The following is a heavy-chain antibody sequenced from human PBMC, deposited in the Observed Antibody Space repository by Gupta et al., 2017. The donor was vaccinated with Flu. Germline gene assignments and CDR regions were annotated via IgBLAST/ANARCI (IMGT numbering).Heavy chain of an antibody. V-gene: IGHV4-59*08. CDR2: IYYSGST. D-gene: IGHD6-6*01. Sequence: QVQLQESGPGLVKPSETLSLTCTVSGGSISSYYWSWIRQPPGKGLEWIGYIYYSGSTNYNPSLKSRVTISVDTPKNQFSLKLSSVTAADTAVYYCARQAARLGVFWFDPWGQGTLVTVSS. J-gene: IGHJ5*02. CDR1: GGSISSYY. CDR3: ARQAARLGVFWFDP.